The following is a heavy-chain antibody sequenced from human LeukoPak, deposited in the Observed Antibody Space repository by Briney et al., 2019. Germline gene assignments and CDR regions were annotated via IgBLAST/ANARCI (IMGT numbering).Heavy chain of an antibody. J-gene: IGHJ4*02. Sequence: GGSLRLSCAASGFTFSNYAMTWVRQAPGRGLEWISTVTRFTGTTYYADSVKGRFTISRGDSNNTLYLQMNNLRAGDTAVYYCARDTRLMYYFDFWGQGALVTVSS. CDR1: GFTFSNYA. V-gene: IGHV3-23*01. CDR2: VTRFTGTT. CDR3: ARDTRLMYYFDF. D-gene: IGHD2-2*01.